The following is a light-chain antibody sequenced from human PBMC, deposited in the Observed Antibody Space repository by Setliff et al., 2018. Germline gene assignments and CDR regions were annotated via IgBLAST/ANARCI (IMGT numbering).Light chain of an antibody. CDR2: DVI. V-gene: IGLV2-14*03. CDR3: ASYTATSTPLYV. Sequence: ALTQPASVSGSPGQSITISCTGTSSDIGGYNYVSWYQQHPGKAPKLMIYDVINRPSGISHRFSGSKSGNTASLTISGLQPEDEADYYCASYTATSTPLYVFGTGTKVTVL. CDR1: SSDIGGYNY. J-gene: IGLJ1*01.